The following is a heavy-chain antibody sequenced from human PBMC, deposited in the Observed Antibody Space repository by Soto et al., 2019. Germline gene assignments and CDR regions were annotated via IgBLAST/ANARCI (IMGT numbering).Heavy chain of an antibody. CDR2: IIPIFGTA. D-gene: IGHD3-3*01. J-gene: IGHJ5*02. CDR1: GGTFSSYA. V-gene: IGHV1-69*13. Sequence: ASVKVSCKASGGTFSSYAISWVRQAPGQGLEWMGGIIPIFGTANYAQKFQGRVTITADESTSKAYMELSSLRSEDTAVYYCARVRFLEWSRNWFDPWGQGTLVTVSS. CDR3: ARVRFLEWSRNWFDP.